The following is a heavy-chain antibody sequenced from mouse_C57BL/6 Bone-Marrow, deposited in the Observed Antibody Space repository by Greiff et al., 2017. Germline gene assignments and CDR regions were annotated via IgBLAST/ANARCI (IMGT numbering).Heavy chain of an antibody. Sequence: VQLKQSGAELVRPGASVKLSCTASGFNIKDDYMHWVKQRPEQGLEWIGWIDPENGDTEYASKFQGKATITAATSSNTAYLQLSSLTSEDTAVYYCMDYYYGSSQGYYFDYWGQGTTLTVSS. J-gene: IGHJ2*01. CDR3: MDYYYGSSQGYYFDY. CDR1: GFNIKDDY. V-gene: IGHV14-4*01. D-gene: IGHD1-1*01. CDR2: IDPENGDT.